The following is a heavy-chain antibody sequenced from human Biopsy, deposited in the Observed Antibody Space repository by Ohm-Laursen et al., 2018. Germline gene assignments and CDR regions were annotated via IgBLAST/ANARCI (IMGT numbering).Heavy chain of an antibody. CDR2: IIPILRTT. J-gene: IGHJ4*02. V-gene: IGHV1-69*04. D-gene: IGHD2-15*01. CDR1: TGTFDSYG. Sequence: SVKVSCKTSTGTFDSYGVTWVRQAPGQGLEWMGRIIPILRTTTYAPKFQGRVTVTADKSLSTAYLELSGLTSEDTAMFYCAREAIGYQLPCDDWGQGTLVTVSS. CDR3: AREAIGYQLPCDD.